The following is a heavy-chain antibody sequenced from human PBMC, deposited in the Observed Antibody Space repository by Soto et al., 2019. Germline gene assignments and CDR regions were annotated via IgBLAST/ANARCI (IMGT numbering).Heavy chain of an antibody. CDR3: AADIVGTGSY. Sequence: EVQLVESGGGLVQPGGSLRLSCAASGFTLIDHTMDWVRQAPGKGLEWVGRSANKANSYTTEYAASVQGRFTFSGDDSRNSLYLQMNSLKSEDTAVYYCAADIVGTGSYWGQGTLVTVSS. CDR1: GFTLIDHT. CDR2: SANKANSYTT. V-gene: IGHV3-72*01. J-gene: IGHJ4*02. D-gene: IGHD5-12*01.